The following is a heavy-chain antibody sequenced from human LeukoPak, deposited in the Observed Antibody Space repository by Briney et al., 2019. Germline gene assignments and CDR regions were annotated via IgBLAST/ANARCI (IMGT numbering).Heavy chain of an antibody. J-gene: IGHJ4*02. CDR2: INQDGSEK. Sequence: PGGSLRLSCAASGFTFSSYWMIWVRQAPGKGLEWVANINQDGSEKQYVDSVKGRFTISRDNAKNSLYLQMNSLRAEDTAVYYCASGTGWIFDYWGQGTLVTVSS. V-gene: IGHV3-7*01. CDR3: ASGTGWIFDY. D-gene: IGHD6-19*01. CDR1: GFTFSSYW.